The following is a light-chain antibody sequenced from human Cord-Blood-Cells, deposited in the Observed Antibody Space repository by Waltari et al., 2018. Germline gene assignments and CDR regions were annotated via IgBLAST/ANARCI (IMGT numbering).Light chain of an antibody. Sequence: SYELTQPPSVSVSPGQTASIPCSGDNWGDKYACWYQQKPGQSPVLVIYQDSKRPSGIPERFSGSNSGNTATLTISGTQAMDEADYYCQAWDSSTAVFGGGTKLTVL. J-gene: IGLJ3*02. CDR1: NWGDKY. V-gene: IGLV3-1*01. CDR2: QDS. CDR3: QAWDSSTAV.